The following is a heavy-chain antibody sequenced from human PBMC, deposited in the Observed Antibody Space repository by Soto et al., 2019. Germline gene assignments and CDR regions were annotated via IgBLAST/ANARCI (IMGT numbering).Heavy chain of an antibody. CDR2: INPGNGDT. D-gene: IGHD6-13*01. Sequence: QVQLVQSGAEVKKPGASVKVSCKASGYTLTSYGLHWVRQAPGQGLEWMGWINPGNGDTKYSQKFQGRVTIIRDTTANIVYMELNSLRPEDTAVFYCARDDASSIDSWGQGTLVTVSS. CDR3: ARDDASSIDS. CDR1: GYTLTSYG. V-gene: IGHV1-3*01. J-gene: IGHJ4*02.